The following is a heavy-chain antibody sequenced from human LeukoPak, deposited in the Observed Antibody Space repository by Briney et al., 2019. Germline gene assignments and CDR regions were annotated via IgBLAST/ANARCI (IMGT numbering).Heavy chain of an antibody. CDR1: GDPITSSSYY. CDR2: IFYTGTT. D-gene: IGHD3-10*01. J-gene: IGHJ4*02. V-gene: IGHV4-39*07. CDR3: ARDSGWLRFDY. Sequence: SETLSLTCTVSGDPITSSSYYWGWIRQPPGKGLEWIGSIFYTGTTYYNPSLKSRVTISVDTSKNQFSLKLSSVTAADTAVYYCARDSGWLRFDYWGQGTLVTVSS.